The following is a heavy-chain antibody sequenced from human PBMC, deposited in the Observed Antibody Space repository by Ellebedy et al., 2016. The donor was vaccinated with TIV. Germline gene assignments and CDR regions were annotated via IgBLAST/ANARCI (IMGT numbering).Heavy chain of an antibody. D-gene: IGHD2-21*01. CDR1: GGSVIRSGHY. CDR2: LYYSGST. CDR3: ATSVAIAAFDI. Sequence: SETLSLXXTVSGGSVIRSGHYCTWVRQPPGKGLEWIGGLYYSGSTWYNPSLKSRVTMSVDTSKNHFSLRLNSVTAADTAVYYCATSVAIAAFDIWGQGTMVTVSS. V-gene: IGHV4-39*02. J-gene: IGHJ3*02.